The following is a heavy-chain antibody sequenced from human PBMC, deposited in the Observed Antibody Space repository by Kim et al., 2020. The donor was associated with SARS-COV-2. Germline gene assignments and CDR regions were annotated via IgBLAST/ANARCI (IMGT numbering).Heavy chain of an antibody. CDR1: GYTFTNNA. J-gene: IGHJ4*02. Sequence: ASVKVSCKASGYTFTNNAISWVRQAPGQGLEWMGWINTDTGNPTYAQAFTRRFVFSVDTSVTTAYLQISSLEAEDPALYYCARVIWGTYRYTDYWGQGTL. CDR2: INTDTGNP. CDR3: ARVIWGTYRYTDY. V-gene: IGHV7-4-1*02. D-gene: IGHD3-16*02.